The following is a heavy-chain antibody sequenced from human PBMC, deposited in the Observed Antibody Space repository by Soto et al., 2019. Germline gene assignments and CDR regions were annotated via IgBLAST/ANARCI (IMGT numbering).Heavy chain of an antibody. V-gene: IGHV3-9*01. D-gene: IGHD2-15*01. CDR1: GFTFDDYA. Sequence: EVQLVESGGGLVQPGRSLRLSCAASGFTFDDYAMHWVRQAPGKGLEWVSGISWASGNIDYADSVKGRFTISRDNAKNSLYLQMNSLRAEDTALYYCAKTRGCSWWDAFDIWGQGTMVTISS. J-gene: IGHJ3*02. CDR3: AKTRGCSWWDAFDI. CDR2: ISWASGNI.